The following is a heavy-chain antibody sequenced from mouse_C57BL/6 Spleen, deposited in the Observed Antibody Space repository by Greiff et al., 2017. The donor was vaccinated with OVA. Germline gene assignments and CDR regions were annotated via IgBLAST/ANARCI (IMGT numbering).Heavy chain of an antibody. V-gene: IGHV5-4*01. J-gene: IGHJ2*01. CDR2: ISDGGSYT. CDR1: GFTFSSYA. D-gene: IGHD1-1*02. Sequence: EVKLMESGGGLVKPGGSLKLSCAASGFTFSSYAMSWVRQTPEKRLEWVATISDGGSYTYYPDKVKGRFTISRDNAKNNLYLQMSHLKSEDTAMYYCARDNGPDYFDYWGQGTTLTVSS. CDR3: ARDNGPDYFDY.